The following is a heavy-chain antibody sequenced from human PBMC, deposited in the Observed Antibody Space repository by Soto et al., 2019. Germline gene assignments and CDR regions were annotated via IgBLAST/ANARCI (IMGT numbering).Heavy chain of an antibody. CDR2: IYYSGRT. Sequence: QVQLQESGPGLVKPSETLSLTCTVSGGSISSYYWSWIRQPPGKGLEWIGYIYYSGRTNYNPSLKSRVTISVDTSKNQFSLKLSSVTAADTAVYYWARRWGTYFDYWGQGTLVTVSS. CDR3: ARRWGTYFDY. V-gene: IGHV4-59*01. CDR1: GGSISSYY. D-gene: IGHD7-27*01. J-gene: IGHJ4*02.